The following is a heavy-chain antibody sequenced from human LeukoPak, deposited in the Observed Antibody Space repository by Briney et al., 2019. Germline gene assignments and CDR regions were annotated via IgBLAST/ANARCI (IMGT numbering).Heavy chain of an antibody. CDR1: GGSFSGYY. Sequence: SETLSLTCAVYGGSFSGYYWSWIRQPPGKGLEWSGEINHSGSTNYNPSLKSRVTISVDTSKNQFSLKLSSVTAADTAVYYCARGGNSASFDYWGQGTLVTVSS. J-gene: IGHJ4*02. V-gene: IGHV4-34*01. D-gene: IGHD4-23*01. CDR2: INHSGST. CDR3: ARGGNSASFDY.